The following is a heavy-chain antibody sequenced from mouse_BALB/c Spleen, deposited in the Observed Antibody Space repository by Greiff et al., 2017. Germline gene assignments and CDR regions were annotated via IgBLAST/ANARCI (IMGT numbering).Heavy chain of an antibody. CDR2: IDPANGNT. J-gene: IGHJ3*01. Sequence: VQLQQSGAELVKPGASVKLSCTASGFNIKDTYMHWVKQRPEQGLEWIGRIDPANGNTKYDPKFQGKATITADTSSNTAYLKLSSLTSEDTAVYYCARGPLYYCGSSPWFAYWGQGTLVTVSA. V-gene: IGHV14-3*02. CDR1: GFNIKDTY. D-gene: IGHD1-1*01. CDR3: ARGPLYYCGSSPWFAY.